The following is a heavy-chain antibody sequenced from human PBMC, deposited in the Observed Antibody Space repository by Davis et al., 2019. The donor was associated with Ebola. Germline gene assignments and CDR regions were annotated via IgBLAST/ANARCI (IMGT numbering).Heavy chain of an antibody. CDR3: ARDGRGYYYDKSDTQSSGDAFDI. D-gene: IGHD3-22*01. V-gene: IGHV3-66*01. J-gene: IGHJ3*02. CDR1: GFTFGAYS. Sequence: GGSLRLSCAASGFTFGAYSMNWVRLAPGKGLEWVSVIYSGGNTDYTDSVKGRFAISRDTAKNTVYLQMNSLRAEDTAIYYCARDGRGYYYDKSDTQSSGDAFDIWGQGTMVTVSS. CDR2: IYSGGNT.